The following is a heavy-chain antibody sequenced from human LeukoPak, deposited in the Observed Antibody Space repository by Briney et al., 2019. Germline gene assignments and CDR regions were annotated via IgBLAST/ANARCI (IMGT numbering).Heavy chain of an antibody. J-gene: IGHJ4*02. CDR1: GGSISSYY. D-gene: IGHD6-19*01. CDR3: ARGDQWLSPDY. CDR2: IYTSGST. Sequence: SETLSLTCTVSGGSISSYYWSWIRQPPGKGLEWIGYIYTSGSTNYNPSLKSRVTISVDTSKNQFSLKLSSVTAADTAVYYCARGDQWLSPDYWGQGTLVTVSS. V-gene: IGHV4-4*09.